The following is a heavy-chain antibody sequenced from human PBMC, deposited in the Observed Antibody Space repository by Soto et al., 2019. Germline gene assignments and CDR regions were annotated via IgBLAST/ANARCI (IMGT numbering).Heavy chain of an antibody. CDR1: GFTFIDYY. Sequence: WGSLRLSCAASGFTFIDYYIICIRHSPFKWLEWVSYISSSGSTIYYADSVKGRFTISRDNAKNSLYLQMNSLRAEDTAVYYCARDKGYCSGGSCYVDYWGQGTLVTVSS. J-gene: IGHJ4*02. D-gene: IGHD2-15*01. V-gene: IGHV3-11*01. CDR3: ARDKGYCSGGSCYVDY. CDR2: ISSSGSTI.